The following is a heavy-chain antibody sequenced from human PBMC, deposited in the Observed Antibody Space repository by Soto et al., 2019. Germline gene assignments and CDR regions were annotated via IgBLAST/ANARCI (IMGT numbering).Heavy chain of an antibody. CDR1: GYTLTDYY. J-gene: IGHJ5*02. D-gene: IGHD6-19*01. V-gene: IGHV1-2*04. CDR2: INPKSGDT. Sequence: ASVKVSCKASGYTLTDYYIHWVRQAPGQGLEWMGWINPKSGDTTYAQKFQAWVTMTRDTSINTAYLELGSLGPDDTAMFYCARAPPVYTSGWFWWFDPWGQGSLVTVSS. CDR3: ARAPPVYTSGWFWWFDP.